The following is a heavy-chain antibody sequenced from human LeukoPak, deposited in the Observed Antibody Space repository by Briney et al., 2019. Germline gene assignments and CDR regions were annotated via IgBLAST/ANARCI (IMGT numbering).Heavy chain of an antibody. CDR1: GFTFSSYS. J-gene: IGHJ4*02. CDR2: ITSSSGSL. D-gene: IGHD4-17*01. Sequence: GGSLRLSCVASGFTFSSYSMNWVRQAPGKGLEWISYITSSSGSLSYADSVKGRFIISRDNAKNSLYLQMNSLRAEDTAIYYCVRDVHYVFDYWGPGTLVTVSS. CDR3: VRDVHYVFDY. V-gene: IGHV3-48*01.